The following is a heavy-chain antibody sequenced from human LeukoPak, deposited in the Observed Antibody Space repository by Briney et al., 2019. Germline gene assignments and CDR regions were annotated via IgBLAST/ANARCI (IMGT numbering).Heavy chain of an antibody. CDR1: GGSISSGSYY. J-gene: IGHJ4*02. D-gene: IGHD3-22*01. V-gene: IGHV4-61*02. Sequence: PSETLSLTCTVSGGSISSGSYYWSWIRQPAGKGLEWIGRIFGSGSTNYNPSLKSRVTISIDTSKNQFSLKLSSVTAADTAVYYCATYYYDSSGFPFFYWGQGTLVTVSS. CDR2: IFGSGST. CDR3: ATYYYDSSGFPFFY.